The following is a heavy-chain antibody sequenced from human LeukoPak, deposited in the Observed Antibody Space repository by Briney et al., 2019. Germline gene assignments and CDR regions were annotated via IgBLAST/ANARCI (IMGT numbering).Heavy chain of an antibody. V-gene: IGHV1-69*13. J-gene: IGHJ4*02. Sequence: SVKVSCKASGYTFTSYAMNWVRQAPGQGLEWMGGIIPIFGTANYAQKFQGRVTITADESTSTAYMELSSLRSEDTAVYYCARDAGGYYIGYYFDYWGRGTLVTVSS. CDR1: GYTFTSYA. D-gene: IGHD3-3*01. CDR3: ARDAGGYYIGYYFDY. CDR2: IIPIFGTA.